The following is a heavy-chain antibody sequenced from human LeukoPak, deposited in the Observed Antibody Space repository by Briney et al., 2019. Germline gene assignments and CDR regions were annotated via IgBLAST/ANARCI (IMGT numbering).Heavy chain of an antibody. Sequence: ASVKVSCKASGYTFTSYYMHWVRQAPGQGLEWMGIINPSGGSTSYAQKFQGRVTMTRDMSTSTVYMELSSLRSDDTAVYYCARDEGQGSYDYWGQGTLVAVSS. CDR2: INPSGGST. CDR3: ARDEGQGSYDY. J-gene: IGHJ4*02. D-gene: IGHD1-26*01. V-gene: IGHV1-46*01. CDR1: GYTFTSYY.